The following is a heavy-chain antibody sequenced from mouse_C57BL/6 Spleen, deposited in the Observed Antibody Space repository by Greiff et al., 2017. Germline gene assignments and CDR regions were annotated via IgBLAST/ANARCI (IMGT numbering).Heavy chain of an antibody. CDR2: VWSGGST. J-gene: IGHJ4*01. CDR1: GFSLTSYG. V-gene: IGHV2-2*01. Sequence: QVQLQQSGPGLVQPSQSLSITCTVSGFSLTSYGVHWVRQSPGKGLEWLGMVWSGGSTDYNAAFVSRLSISKDNSKCQVFFKMNSLQADDTAIYYCARNPSDYGSSRYYAMDYWGQGTSVTVSS. CDR3: ARNPSDYGSSRYYAMDY. D-gene: IGHD1-1*01.